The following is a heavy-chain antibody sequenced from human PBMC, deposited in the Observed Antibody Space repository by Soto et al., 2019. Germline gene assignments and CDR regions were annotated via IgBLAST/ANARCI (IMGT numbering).Heavy chain of an antibody. Sequence: ASVKVSCKASGYSFTNFAIHWVRQAPGQRPEWMGWINPGNGNTKYSQKLQGRVTITSDTSARTAYVDLSTLRSEDTAMYYCARGPTEQLVLPYFECWGEGTLVTVSS. J-gene: IGHJ4*02. CDR3: ARGPTEQLVLPYFEC. CDR1: GYSFTNFA. D-gene: IGHD6-6*01. CDR2: INPGNGNT. V-gene: IGHV1-3*01.